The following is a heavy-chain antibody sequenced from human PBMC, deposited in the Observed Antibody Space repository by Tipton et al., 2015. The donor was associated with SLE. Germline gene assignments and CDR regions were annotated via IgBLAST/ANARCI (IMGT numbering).Heavy chain of an antibody. Sequence: TLSLTCTVSGGSITSSGFYWGWIRQPPGKGLEWIGSMYYIGNTYDNPSLKSRVTISLDTSKNQLSLKLSSVTAADTAIYYCARHAGGLRRSFDDWGQGTLVSVSS. CDR3: ARHAGGLRRSFDD. J-gene: IGHJ4*02. D-gene: IGHD5/OR15-5a*01. CDR2: MYYIGNT. CDR1: GGSITSSGFY. V-gene: IGHV4-39*07.